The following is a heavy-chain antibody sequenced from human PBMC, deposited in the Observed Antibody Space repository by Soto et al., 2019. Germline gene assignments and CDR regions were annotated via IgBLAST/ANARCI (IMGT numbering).Heavy chain of an antibody. Sequence: QLQLQESGPRLVKPSETLSLTCTVSGGSISSPLYYWGWIRQPPGKGLEWVGAIYYSGTTYYNPPLMRRVSVSVDTSKNHFSLKLSSLTAADTAIYFFARLTVSIETGFYTWGYWGQGTVVRVSS. CDR3: ARLTVSIETGFYTWGY. V-gene: IGHV4-39*01. J-gene: IGHJ4*02. D-gene: IGHD3-9*01. CDR1: GGSISSPLYY. CDR2: IYYSGTT.